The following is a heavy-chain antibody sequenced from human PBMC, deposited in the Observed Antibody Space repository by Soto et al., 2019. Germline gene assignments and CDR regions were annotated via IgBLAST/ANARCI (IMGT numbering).Heavy chain of an antibody. CDR2: ISYDGSNK. V-gene: IGHV3-30-3*01. CDR1: GFTFSSYA. CDR3: ARDLEYSYGYDFDY. Sequence: HPGGSLRLSCAASGFTFSSYAMHWVRQAPGKGLEWVAVISYDGSNKYYADSVKGRFTISRDNSKNTLYLQMNSLRAEGTAVYYCARDLEYSYGYDFDYWGQGTLVTVSS. J-gene: IGHJ4*02. D-gene: IGHD5-18*01.